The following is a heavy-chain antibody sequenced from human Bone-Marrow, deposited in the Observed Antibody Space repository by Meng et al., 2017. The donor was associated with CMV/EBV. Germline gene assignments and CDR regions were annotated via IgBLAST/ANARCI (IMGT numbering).Heavy chain of an antibody. CDR3: ARARRSSSPYWYFDL. CDR1: GGSFSGYY. Sequence: LSCAVYGGSFSGYYWSWIRQPPGKGLEWIGEINHSGSTNYNPSLKSRVTISVDTSKNQFSLKLSSVTAADTAVYYCARARRSSSPYWYFDLWGRGTLVTVSS. D-gene: IGHD6-13*01. CDR2: INHSGST. J-gene: IGHJ2*01. V-gene: IGHV4-34*01.